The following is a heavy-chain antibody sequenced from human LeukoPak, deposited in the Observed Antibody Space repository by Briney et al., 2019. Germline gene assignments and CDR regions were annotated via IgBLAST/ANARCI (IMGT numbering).Heavy chain of an antibody. V-gene: IGHV4-34*01. CDR3: STSPVFHP. CDR2: INHSGST. D-gene: IGHD2-2*01. Sequence: PSETLSLTCAVYSGSFSGYYWSWIRQPPGKGLEWIGEINHSGSTNYNPSLKSRVTISVDTSKNQFSLKLSSVTAADTAVYWCSTSPVFHPWGQGTLVTVSS. J-gene: IGHJ5*02. CDR1: SGSFSGYY.